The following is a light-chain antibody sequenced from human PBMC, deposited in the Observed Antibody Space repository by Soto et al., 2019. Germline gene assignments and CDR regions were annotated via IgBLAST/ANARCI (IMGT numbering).Light chain of an antibody. CDR3: CSYAGSTRWV. J-gene: IGLJ1*01. CDR1: SSDVGGYNY. CDR2: EVS. Sequence: QSALTQPRSVSGSPGQSVTISCTGTSSDVGGYNYVSWYQQHPGKAPKVMIYEVSNRPSGVPNRFSGSKSGNTASLTISGLQAEDEADYYCCSYAGSTRWVFGTGTKVTVL. V-gene: IGLV2-8*01.